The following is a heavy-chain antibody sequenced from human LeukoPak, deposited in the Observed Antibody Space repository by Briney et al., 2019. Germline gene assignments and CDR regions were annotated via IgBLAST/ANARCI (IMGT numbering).Heavy chain of an antibody. CDR3: ARGGDYSGWFDP. CDR1: EFTFRSYA. D-gene: IGHD1-26*01. Sequence: GGSLRLSCAASEFTFRSYAMNWVRQAPGKGLEWVSSISSGSTDIYYADSVKGRFTISRDNAKNSLYLQMNYLRAEDTAVYYCARGGDYSGWFDPWGRGTLVTVSS. V-gene: IGHV3-21*01. CDR2: ISSGSTDI. J-gene: IGHJ5*02.